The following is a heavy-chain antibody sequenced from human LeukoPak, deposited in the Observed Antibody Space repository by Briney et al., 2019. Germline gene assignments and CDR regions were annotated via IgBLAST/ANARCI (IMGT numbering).Heavy chain of an antibody. CDR1: GYTFDSYY. CDR2: INPSGGST. Sequence: ASVKFFCKASGYTFDSYYMHCMRQAPGQWPEWMGIINPSGGSTSYAQKFQGRVTMTRDTSTSTVYMELSSLRSEDTAVYYCARGEHDAFDIWGQGTMVTVSS. D-gene: IGHD1/OR15-1a*01. J-gene: IGHJ3*02. CDR3: ARGEHDAFDI. V-gene: IGHV1-46*02.